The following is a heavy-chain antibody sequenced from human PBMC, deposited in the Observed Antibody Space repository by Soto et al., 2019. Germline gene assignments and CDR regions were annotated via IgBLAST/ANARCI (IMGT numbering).Heavy chain of an antibody. V-gene: IGHV3-23*01. D-gene: IGHD4-17*01. CDR1: GFTFSSYA. J-gene: IGHJ6*03. CDR3: AKLPVSTVTTRSWHYYYMDV. Sequence: EVQLLESGGGLVQPGGSLRLSCAASGFTFSSYAMSWVRQAPGKGLEWVSAISGSGVSTYYADSVKGRFTISRDNSNNTLDLQMNSLRAEDTAVYYCAKLPVSTVTTRSWHYYYMDVWGKGTTVTVSS. CDR2: ISGSGVST.